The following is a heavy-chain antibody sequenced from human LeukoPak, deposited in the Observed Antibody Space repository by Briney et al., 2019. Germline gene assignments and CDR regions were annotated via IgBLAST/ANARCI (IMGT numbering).Heavy chain of an antibody. Sequence: ASVKVSCKASGGTFSSYAISWVRQAPGHGLEWMGGIIPIFGTANYAQKFQGRVTITTDESTSTAYMELSSLRSEDTAVYYCATILGGYSYSPPRDDAFDIWGQGTMVTVSS. V-gene: IGHV1-69*05. CDR2: IIPIFGTA. J-gene: IGHJ3*02. CDR1: GGTFSSYA. D-gene: IGHD5-18*01. CDR3: ATILGGYSYSPPRDDAFDI.